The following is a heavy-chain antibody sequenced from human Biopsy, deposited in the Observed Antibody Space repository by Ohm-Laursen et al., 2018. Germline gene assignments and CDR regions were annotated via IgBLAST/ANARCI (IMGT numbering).Heavy chain of an antibody. CDR3: ARAFGGAYYSYAFDL. CDR2: ITADNT. J-gene: IGHJ3*01. V-gene: IGHV1-18*01. D-gene: IGHD2-21*02. CDR1: GYTFYSYG. Sequence: ASVKVSCKPSGYTFYSYGITWVRQAPGQGLEWMGWITADNTNSAQKFQGRLTITTDISTSTAYMDLKGLRSDDTAIYYCARAFGGAYYSYAFDLWGQGTLVTVSS.